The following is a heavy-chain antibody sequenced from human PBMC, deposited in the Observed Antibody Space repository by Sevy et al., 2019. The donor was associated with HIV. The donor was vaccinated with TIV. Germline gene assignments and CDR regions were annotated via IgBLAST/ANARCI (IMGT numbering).Heavy chain of an antibody. V-gene: IGHV4-61*01. D-gene: IGHD1-26*01. CDR3: ARGSGSYPYYFDY. J-gene: IGHJ4*02. Sequence: SETLSLTWTVSGGSISSGSYYWSWIRQSPGKGLEWIGYIHYSGSTNYNPSLKRRVTISVDTSKNQFSLKLSSVTAADTAVYYCARGSGSYPYYFDYWGQGTLVTVSS. CDR1: GGSISSGSYY. CDR2: IHYSGST.